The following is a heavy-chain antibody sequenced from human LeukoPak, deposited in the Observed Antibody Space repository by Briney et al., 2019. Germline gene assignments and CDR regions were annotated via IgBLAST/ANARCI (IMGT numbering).Heavy chain of an antibody. CDR2: IIPILGIA. CDR3: ARDSGATAYYYYGMDV. CDR1: GGTFSSYA. V-gene: IGHV1-69*04. Sequence: SVKVSCKASGGTFSSYAISWVRQAPGQGLEWMGRIIPILGIANYAQKFQGRVTITADKSTSTAYMELSSLRSEDTAVYYCARDSGATAYYYYGMDVWGQGTTVTDSS. J-gene: IGHJ6*02. D-gene: IGHD1-26*01.